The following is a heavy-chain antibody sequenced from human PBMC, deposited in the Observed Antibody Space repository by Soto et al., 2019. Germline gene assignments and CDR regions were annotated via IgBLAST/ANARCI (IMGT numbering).Heavy chain of an antibody. CDR2: IIPIFGTA. CDR1: GGTFSSYT. D-gene: IGHD6-13*01. CDR3: ARESAAAGTGP. Sequence: SGKVSCKASGGTFSSYTISRVRQAPGQGLEWMGGIIPIFGTANYAQKFQGRVTITADESTSTAYMELSSLRSEDTAVYYCARESAAAGTGPWGQGTLVTVSS. V-gene: IGHV1-69*13. J-gene: IGHJ5*02.